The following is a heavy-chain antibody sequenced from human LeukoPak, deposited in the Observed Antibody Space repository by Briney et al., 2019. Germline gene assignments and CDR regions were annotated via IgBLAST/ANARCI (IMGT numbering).Heavy chain of an antibody. CDR2: INWDGGAT. J-gene: IGHJ4*02. V-gene: IGHV3-20*04. CDR1: GITFDDHG. D-gene: IGHD6-13*01. Sequence: GGSLRLSCTDSGITFDDHGMSWVRQAPGKGLEWVSGINWDGGATAYADSVKGRFTISRDNAKNSLFLRMNSLRAEDTALYFCARDLSSSWYSLGYWGQGTLVSVSS. CDR3: ARDLSSSWYSLGY.